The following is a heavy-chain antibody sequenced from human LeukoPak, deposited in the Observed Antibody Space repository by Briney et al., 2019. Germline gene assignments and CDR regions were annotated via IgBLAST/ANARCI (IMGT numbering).Heavy chain of an antibody. CDR3: ARNTYCSSTSCSRGAAAALDY. CDR1: GGTFSSYA. D-gene: IGHD2-2*01. Sequence: SVKVSCKASGGTFSSYAISWVRQAPGQGLEWMGGIIPIFGTANYAQKFQGRVTITADESTSTAYMELSSLRSEDTAVYYCARNTYCSSTSCSRGAAAALDYWGQGTLVTVSS. J-gene: IGHJ4*02. V-gene: IGHV1-69*01. CDR2: IIPIFGTA.